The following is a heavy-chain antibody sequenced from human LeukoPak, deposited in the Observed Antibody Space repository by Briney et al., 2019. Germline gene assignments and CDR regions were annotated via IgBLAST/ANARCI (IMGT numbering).Heavy chain of an antibody. CDR1: GFTFSSYG. V-gene: IGHV3-30*02. CDR3: AKDQGRRGYSRRGGFDY. Sequence: GGSLRLSCAASGFTFSSYGMHWVRQAPGKGLEWVAFIRYDGSNKYYADSVKGRFTISRDNSKHTLYLQMNSLSAEYTAVYSWAKDQGRRGYSRRGGFDYWGQGTLVTVSS. D-gene: IGHD5-12*01. J-gene: IGHJ4*02. CDR2: IRYDGSNK.